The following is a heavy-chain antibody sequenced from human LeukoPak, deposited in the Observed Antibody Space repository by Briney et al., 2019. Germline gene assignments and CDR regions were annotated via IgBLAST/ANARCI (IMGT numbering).Heavy chain of an antibody. J-gene: IGHJ4*02. CDR3: ARDLASSGYYWD. CDR1: GGTFSSYA. V-gene: IGHV1-69*05. CDR2: IIPIFGTA. D-gene: IGHD3-22*01. Sequence: SVKVSCKASGGTFSSYAISWVRQAPGQGLEWMGGIIPIFGTANYAQKFQGRVTMTRDTSTSTVYMELSSLRSEDTAVYYCARDLASSGYYWDWGQGTLVTVSS.